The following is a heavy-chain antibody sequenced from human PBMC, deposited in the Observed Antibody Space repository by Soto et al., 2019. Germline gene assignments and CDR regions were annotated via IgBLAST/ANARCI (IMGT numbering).Heavy chain of an antibody. D-gene: IGHD2-8*01. Sequence: SETLSLTCTVSGGSISSSSYYWGWIRQPPGKGLEWIGSIYYSGSTYYNPSLKSRVTISVDTSKNQFSLKLSSVTAADTAVYYCASGYCTNGVCKNWFDPWGQGTLVTV. CDR3: ASGYCTNGVCKNWFDP. CDR1: GGSISSSSYY. CDR2: IYYSGST. V-gene: IGHV4-39*01. J-gene: IGHJ5*02.